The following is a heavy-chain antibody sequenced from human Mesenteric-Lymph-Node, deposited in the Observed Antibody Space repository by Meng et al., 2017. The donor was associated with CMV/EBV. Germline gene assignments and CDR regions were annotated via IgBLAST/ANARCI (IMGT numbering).Heavy chain of an antibody. V-gene: IGHV3-11*01. CDR3: ASGGDWNDYNY. CDR2: ISSDGSAI. Sequence: GESLKISCAASGFSFSDYYMSWIRQAPGKGLEGISYISSDGSAIYYPDSVKGRFTISRDNAKNSVYLQMNSLRVEDTAVYYCASGGDWNDYNYWGQGTLVTVSS. D-gene: IGHD1-1*01. J-gene: IGHJ4*02. CDR1: GFSFSDYY.